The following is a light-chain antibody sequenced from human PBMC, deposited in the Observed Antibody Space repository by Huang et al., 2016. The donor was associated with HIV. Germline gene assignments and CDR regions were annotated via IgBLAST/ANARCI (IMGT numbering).Light chain of an antibody. Sequence: DFQMTQSPSSLSASVGDRVTITCRASQNINSYLNWYKQKPGKAPTLLINAASSLQSRVPSRFSGSGSGTDFTLTISSLQPEDFASYYCQQSYNIPFTFGGGTKVEIK. J-gene: IGKJ4*01. V-gene: IGKV1-39*01. CDR2: AAS. CDR3: QQSYNIPFT. CDR1: QNINSY.